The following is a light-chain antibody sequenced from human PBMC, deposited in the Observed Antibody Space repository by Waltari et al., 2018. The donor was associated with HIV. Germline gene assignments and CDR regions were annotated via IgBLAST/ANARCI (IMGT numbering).Light chain of an antibody. CDR2: GAS. V-gene: IGKV3-15*01. CDR1: QSVSSN. Sequence: DISMTQSPPPLSFSPWERYTISCMASQSVSSNLAWYQQKPGQAPRLLIYGASNRATGIPARFSGSGSGTEFTLTISSLQSEDFAVDYCQQYNNWPPWTFGQGTKLEIK. J-gene: IGKJ2*02. CDR3: QQYNNWPPWT.